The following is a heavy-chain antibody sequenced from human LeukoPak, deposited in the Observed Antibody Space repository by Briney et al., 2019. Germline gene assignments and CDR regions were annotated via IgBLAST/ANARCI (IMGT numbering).Heavy chain of an antibody. V-gene: IGHV1-8*01. CDR1: GYTFTSYD. CDR2: MNPNSGNT. Sequence: GASVKVSCKASGYTFTSYDINWVRQATGQGLEWMGWMNPNSGNTGYAQKFQGRVTMTRNTSISTAYMELSSLRSEDTAVYYCARLPYGSGWYLNWGQGTLVTVSS. CDR3: ARLPYGSGWYLN. D-gene: IGHD6-19*01. J-gene: IGHJ4*02.